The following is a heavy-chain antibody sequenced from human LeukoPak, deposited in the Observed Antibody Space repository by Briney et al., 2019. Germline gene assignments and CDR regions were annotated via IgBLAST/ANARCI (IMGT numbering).Heavy chain of an antibody. Sequence: GGSLRLSCAASGLTFINFEMNWVRQAPGKGLECISYISTSGASTYYADSVKGRFTVSRDNAKNSMYLRMDTLRAEDTAVYYCASERGYNYGYSGYYDQWGPGSLVTVSS. J-gene: IGHJ4*02. D-gene: IGHD5-18*01. CDR2: ISTSGAST. CDR3: ASERGYNYGYSGYYDQ. V-gene: IGHV3-48*03. CDR1: GLTFINFE.